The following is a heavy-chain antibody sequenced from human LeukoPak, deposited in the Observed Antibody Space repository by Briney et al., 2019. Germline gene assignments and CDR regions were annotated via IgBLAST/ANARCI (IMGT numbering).Heavy chain of an antibody. V-gene: IGHV4-34*01. J-gene: IGHJ4*02. CDR1: GGSFSGYY. D-gene: IGHD6-13*01. CDR2: INHSGST. CDR3: ARGSIAAARYYFDY. Sequence: SETLSLTCAVYGGSFSGYYWSWIRQPPGKGLEWIGEINHSGSTNYNPSLKSRVTISVDTSKNQFSLKLSSVTAADTAVYYCARGSIAAARYYFDYWGQGTLVTVSS.